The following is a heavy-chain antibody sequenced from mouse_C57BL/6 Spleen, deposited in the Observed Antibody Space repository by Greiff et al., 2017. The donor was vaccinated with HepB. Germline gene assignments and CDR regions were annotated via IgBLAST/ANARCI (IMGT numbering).Heavy chain of an antibody. Sequence: EVMLVESGGGLVQPGGSLKLSCAASGFTFSDYYMYWVRQTPEKRLEWVAYISNGGGSTYYPDTVKGRFTLSRDNAKNTLYLQMSRLKSEDTAMYYCARPNYYGSSYNYFDYWGQGTTLTVSS. CDR1: GFTFSDYY. CDR2: ISNGGGST. CDR3: ARPNYYGSSYNYFDY. V-gene: IGHV5-12*01. J-gene: IGHJ2*01. D-gene: IGHD1-1*01.